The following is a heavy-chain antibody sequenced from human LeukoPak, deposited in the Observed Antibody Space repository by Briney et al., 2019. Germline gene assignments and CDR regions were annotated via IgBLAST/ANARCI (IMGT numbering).Heavy chain of an antibody. V-gene: IGHV3-30*02. CDR3: ARILDSAWGELGY. D-gene: IGHD6-19*01. CDR1: GFSSSVYW. J-gene: IGHJ4*02. CDR2: IRSDGSNK. Sequence: AGSLTLSCAASGFSSSVYWMHWVRQAPAQGLEWMAFIRSDGSNKYYADSVKGRFTISRDNSKNTLYLQMNSLRAEDTAVYYCARILDSAWGELGYWGQGTLVTVSS.